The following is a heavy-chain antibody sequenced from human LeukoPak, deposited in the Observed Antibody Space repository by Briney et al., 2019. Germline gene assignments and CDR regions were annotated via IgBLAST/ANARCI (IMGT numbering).Heavy chain of an antibody. CDR3: ARDLVGASGSYPAGWFDP. V-gene: IGHV1-2*02. CDR2: INPNSGGT. D-gene: IGHD1-26*01. CDR1: GYTFTGYY. Sequence: ASVKVSCKASGYTFTGYYMHWVRQAPGQGLEGMGWINPNSGGTNYAQKFQGRVTMTRDTSISTAYMEVSRLRSDDTAVYYCARDLVGASGSYPAGWFDPWGQGTLVTVSS. J-gene: IGHJ5*02.